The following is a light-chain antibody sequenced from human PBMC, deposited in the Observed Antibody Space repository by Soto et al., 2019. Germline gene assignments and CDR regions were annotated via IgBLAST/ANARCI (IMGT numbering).Light chain of an antibody. Sequence: DIQITQSPSSLSASVGDTITITCRASQDISNYLAWYQQKPGRVPKLLIYTASTLQSGVPSRFSGSGSGTDFTLTISSLQPEDVATYYCQKYNSALTFGQGTRLDI. CDR2: TAS. V-gene: IGKV1-27*01. CDR1: QDISNY. J-gene: IGKJ5*01. CDR3: QKYNSALT.